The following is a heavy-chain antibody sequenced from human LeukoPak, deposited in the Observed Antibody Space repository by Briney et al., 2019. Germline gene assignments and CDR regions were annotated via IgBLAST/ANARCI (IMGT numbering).Heavy chain of an antibody. CDR3: ARDKVGATYRGYFDY. CDR1: GFTFSSYE. J-gene: IGHJ4*02. CDR2: ISSSGSTI. V-gene: IGHV3-48*03. D-gene: IGHD1-26*01. Sequence: GGSLSLSCAASGFTFSSYEMNWVRQAPGKGLEWVSYISSSGSTIYYADSVKGRFTISRDNAKNSLYLQMNSLRAEDTAVYYCARDKVGATYRGYFDYWGQGTLVTVSS.